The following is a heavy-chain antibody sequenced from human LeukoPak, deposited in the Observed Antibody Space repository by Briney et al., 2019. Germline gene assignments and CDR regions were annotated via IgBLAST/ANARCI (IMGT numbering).Heavy chain of an antibody. J-gene: IGHJ4*02. CDR3: AKGGFYFDY. D-gene: IGHD1-26*01. Sequence: SQTLSLTCTVSNGSISSGDHYWSWIRQPPGKGLEWIGYIFYSGSTYYNPSLKSRVTISVDTSKNQFSLKLNSVTAADTAVYYCAKGGFYFDYWGQGTLVTVSS. CDR1: NGSISSGDHY. CDR2: IFYSGST. V-gene: IGHV4-30-4*01.